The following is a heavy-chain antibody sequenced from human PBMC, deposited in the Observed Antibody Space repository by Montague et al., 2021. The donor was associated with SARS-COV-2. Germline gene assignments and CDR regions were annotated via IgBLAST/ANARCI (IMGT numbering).Heavy chain of an antibody. J-gene: IGHJ4*02. CDR1: GDSVRSGNSY. CDR2: IFYSGST. D-gene: IGHD3-22*01. V-gene: IGHV4-61*01. Sequence: SETLSLTCTVSGDSVRSGNSYWNWIRQPPGKGLEWIGYIFYSGSTYYSPSLKSRVTISVDTSKNQLSLQLISATAADTAVYYCARIGYVSVCYYYVYADWGQGTLVTVSS. CDR3: ARIGYVSVCYYYVYAD.